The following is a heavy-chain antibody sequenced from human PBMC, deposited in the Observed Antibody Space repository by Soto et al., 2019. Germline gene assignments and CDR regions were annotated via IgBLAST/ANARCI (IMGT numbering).Heavy chain of an antibody. CDR1: GFTFSSYA. D-gene: IGHD3-22*01. J-gene: IGHJ4*02. CDR3: AKDPDYYDSSGYYYGIDY. CDR2: ISGSGGST. Sequence: EVQLLESGGGLVQPGGSLRLSCAASGFTFSSYAMSWVRQAPGKGLEWVSAISGSGGSTYYADSVKGRFTISRDNSKKTLYLQMNSLRAEDTAVYYCAKDPDYYDSSGYYYGIDYWGQGTLVTVSS. V-gene: IGHV3-23*01.